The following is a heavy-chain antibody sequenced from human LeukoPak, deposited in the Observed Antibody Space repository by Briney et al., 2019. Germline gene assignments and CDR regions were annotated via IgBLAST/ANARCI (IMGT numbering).Heavy chain of an antibody. CDR2: ISGDGGST. D-gene: IGHD3-3*01. Sequence: PGVSLTLSCAASGFTFDDYAMHWVRQAPGKGLEWISLISGDGGSTYYADSMKGRFTISRHNSKSSLYLQMNSLRTEDTALYYCAKDIAIFGVAQDYWGQGTLVTVSS. CDR1: GFTFDDYA. CDR3: AKDIAIFGVAQDY. J-gene: IGHJ4*02. V-gene: IGHV3-43*02.